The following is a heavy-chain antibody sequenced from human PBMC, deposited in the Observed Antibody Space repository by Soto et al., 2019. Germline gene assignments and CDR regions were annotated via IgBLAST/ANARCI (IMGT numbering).Heavy chain of an antibody. Sequence: ASVKVSCKASGGTFSSYAISWVRQAPGQGLEWMGGIIPIFGTANYAQKFQGRVTTTADESTSTAYMELSSLRSEDTAVYYCARDRYYDSSGPPGGMDVWGQGTTVTVSS. CDR1: GGTFSSYA. CDR3: ARDRYYDSSGPPGGMDV. J-gene: IGHJ6*02. V-gene: IGHV1-69*13. CDR2: IIPIFGTA. D-gene: IGHD3-22*01.